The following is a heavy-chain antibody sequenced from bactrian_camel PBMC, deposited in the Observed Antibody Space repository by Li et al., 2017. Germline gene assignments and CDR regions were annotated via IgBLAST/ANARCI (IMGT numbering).Heavy chain of an antibody. Sequence: QVQLVESGGGLVQPGGSLRLSCAASGFTFSSYWMYWVRQAPGKGLEWVSTINRGGGITYYGDSVKGRFTISQNNARSTLQMNDLKPEDTAIYYCAASAMACLPPASASSVASYNYYGQGTQVTVS. CDR1: GFTFSSYW. CDR2: INRGGGIT. V-gene: IGHV3S1*01. J-gene: IGHJ4*01. CDR3: AASAMACLPPASASSVASYNY. D-gene: IGHD1*01.